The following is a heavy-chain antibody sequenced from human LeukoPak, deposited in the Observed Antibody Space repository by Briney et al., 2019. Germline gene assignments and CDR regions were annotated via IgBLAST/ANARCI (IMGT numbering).Heavy chain of an antibody. Sequence: SETLSLTCTVSGGSISSYYWSWIRQPAGEGLEWIGRIYTSGSTNYNPSLKSRVTMSVDTSKNQFSLKLSSVTAADTAVYYCARDLLDYYDSSGYYYHDAFDIWGQGTMVTVSS. J-gene: IGHJ3*02. CDR3: ARDLLDYYDSSGYYYHDAFDI. V-gene: IGHV4-4*07. CDR1: GGSISSYY. CDR2: IYTSGST. D-gene: IGHD3-22*01.